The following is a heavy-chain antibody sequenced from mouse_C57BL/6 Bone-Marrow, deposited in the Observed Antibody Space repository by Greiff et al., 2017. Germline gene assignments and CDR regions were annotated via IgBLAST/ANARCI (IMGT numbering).Heavy chain of an antibody. D-gene: IGHD1-1*01. CDR1: GYTFTDYY. Sequence: QVQLQQSGAELVRPGASVKLSCKASGYTFTDYYINWVKQRPGQGLEWIARIYPGSGNTYYNEKFKGKATLTAEKSSSTAYMQLSSLTSEDSAVYFCASYYGSSYGYFDVWGTGTTVTGSS. J-gene: IGHJ1*03. CDR3: ASYYGSSYGYFDV. V-gene: IGHV1-76*01. CDR2: IYPGSGNT.